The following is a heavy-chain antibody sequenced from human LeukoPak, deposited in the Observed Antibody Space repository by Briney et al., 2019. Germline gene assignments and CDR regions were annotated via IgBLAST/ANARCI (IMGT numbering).Heavy chain of an antibody. J-gene: IGHJ4*02. CDR1: GFTFSSYW. D-gene: IGHD1-26*01. CDR2: INSDGSST. Sequence: PGGSLRLSCAASGFTFSSYWMHWVRQAPGKGLVWVSRINSDGSSTSYADSVKGRLTISRDNGKNTLYLQMNCLRAEDTAVYYCARTRYSGSYQDYWGQGTLVTVSS. V-gene: IGHV3-74*01. CDR3: ARTRYSGSYQDY.